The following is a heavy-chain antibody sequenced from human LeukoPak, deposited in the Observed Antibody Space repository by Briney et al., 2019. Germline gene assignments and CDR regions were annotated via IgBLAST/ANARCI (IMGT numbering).Heavy chain of an antibody. D-gene: IGHD1-14*01. V-gene: IGHV3-53*01. CDR3: ARTHPTGYFDY. Sequence: GGSLRLSCAASGFTVSSNYLSWVRQAPGKGLEWVSAISGRGGTTYYADSVKGRFTISRDNSKNTVYLQMNSLRAGDTAVYYCARTHPTGYFDYWGQGTLVTVSS. J-gene: IGHJ4*02. CDR2: ISGRGGTT. CDR1: GFTVSSNY.